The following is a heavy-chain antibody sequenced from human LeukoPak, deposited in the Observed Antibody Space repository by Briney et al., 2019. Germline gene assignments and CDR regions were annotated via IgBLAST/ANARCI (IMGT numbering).Heavy chain of an antibody. CDR2: IYRDGST. CDR3: ARGSYGSGNYYIGDAFDM. D-gene: IGHD3-10*01. Sequence: GGSLRLSCAASGFTVSYNYMSWVRQAPGKGLEWVSTIYRDGSTYYADSVKGRFTISRDNSKNTVYLQMNSPRDEDTAVYYCARGSYGSGNYYIGDAFDMWGQGTMVTVSS. J-gene: IGHJ3*02. CDR1: GFTVSYNY. V-gene: IGHV3-53*01.